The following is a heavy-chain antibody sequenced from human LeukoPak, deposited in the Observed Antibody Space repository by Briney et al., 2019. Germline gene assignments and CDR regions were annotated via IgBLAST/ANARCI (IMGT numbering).Heavy chain of an antibody. CDR1: GYTFTSYD. D-gene: IGHD3-22*01. J-gene: IGHJ4*02. V-gene: IGHV1-8*03. CDR3: ARVAPMTTPPAFDY. Sequence: ASVKVSCKASGYTFTSYDINWVRQATGQGLEWMGWMNPNSGNTGYAQKFQGRVTITRNTSISTAYMELSSLRSEDTAVYYCARVAPMTTPPAFDYWGQGTLVTVSS. CDR2: MNPNSGNT.